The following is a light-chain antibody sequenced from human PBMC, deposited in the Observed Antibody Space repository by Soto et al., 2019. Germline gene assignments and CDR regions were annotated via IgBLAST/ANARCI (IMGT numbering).Light chain of an antibody. Sequence: DIEMTQSPSILSASVGDRVTITCRASQNIRSWLAWYQQKPGKAPELLIYSASGLESGVPSRFSGSGFGTAFTLTISSVQPDDFATYYRQVYNGNSGLTFGGGTKVEIK. V-gene: IGKV1-5*03. CDR3: QVYNGNSGLT. J-gene: IGKJ4*01. CDR1: QNIRSW. CDR2: SAS.